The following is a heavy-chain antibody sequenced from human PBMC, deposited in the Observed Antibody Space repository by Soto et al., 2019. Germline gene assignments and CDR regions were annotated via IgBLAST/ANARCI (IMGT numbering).Heavy chain of an antibody. D-gene: IGHD6-19*01. CDR3: ARDRRRVAGTARAFDT. CDR1: GFPFDMFN. V-gene: IGHV3-48*02. Sequence: PGGSLRLSCVASGFPFDMFNMNWVRQAPGKGLEWVSCISSGGVSIYYADSVKGRFTISRDNAKNSLYLQMNSLRDEDTAVYYCARDRRRVAGTARAFDTWGQGTMVTVSS. CDR2: ISSGGVSI. J-gene: IGHJ3*02.